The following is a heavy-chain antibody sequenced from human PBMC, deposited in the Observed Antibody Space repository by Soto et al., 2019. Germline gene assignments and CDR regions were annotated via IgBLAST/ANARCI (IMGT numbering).Heavy chain of an antibody. D-gene: IGHD1-7*01. J-gene: IGHJ4*02. Sequence: QVQLQQWGAGLLKPSETLSLTCAVYGGSFSDHYWSWIRQPPGKGLEWIGEISHSGSTNYNPSLKSRVTISVDTSKNQFSLQLSSVSAADTAVYYSARVGGSNYLNDYWGQGTLVTVSS. V-gene: IGHV4-34*01. CDR3: ARVGGSNYLNDY. CDR2: ISHSGST. CDR1: GGSFSDHY.